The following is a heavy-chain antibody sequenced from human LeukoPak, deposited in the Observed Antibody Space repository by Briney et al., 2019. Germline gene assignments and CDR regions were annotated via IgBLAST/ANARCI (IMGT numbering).Heavy chain of an antibody. V-gene: IGHV3-21*06. D-gene: IGHD3-10*01. CDR1: GFIFSRYS. J-gene: IGHJ6*03. Sequence: GGSLRLSCEASGFIFSRYSMNWVRQAPGKGLEWVSSISTSSSYIYYADSVKGRFTISRDNAKNSLYLQMNSLRAEDTAVYYCARDLTYGLGTSHYYYYYMDVWGKGTTVTVSS. CDR2: ISTSSSYI. CDR3: ARDLTYGLGTSHYYYYYMDV.